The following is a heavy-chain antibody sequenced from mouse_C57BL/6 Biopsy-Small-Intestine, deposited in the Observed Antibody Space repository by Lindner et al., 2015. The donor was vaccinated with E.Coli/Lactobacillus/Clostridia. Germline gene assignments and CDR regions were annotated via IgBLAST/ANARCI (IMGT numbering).Heavy chain of an antibody. Sequence: VQLQESGGGLVKPGGSRKLSCAASGFTFSDYGMHWVRQAPEKGLEWVAYISSGSSTIYYADTVKGQFTISRDNAKNTLFLQMTSLRSEDTAMYYCARKVYSNYEDYWGQGTTLTVSS. CDR3: ARKVYSNYEDY. CDR1: GFTFSDYG. CDR2: ISSGSSTI. V-gene: IGHV5-17*01. D-gene: IGHD2-5*01. J-gene: IGHJ2*01.